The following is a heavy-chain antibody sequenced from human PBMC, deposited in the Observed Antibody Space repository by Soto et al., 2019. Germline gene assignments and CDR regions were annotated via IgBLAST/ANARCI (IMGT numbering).Heavy chain of an antibody. CDR1: RFTFSSYA. D-gene: IGHD3-3*01. J-gene: IGHJ4*02. CDR2: ISSSGGST. V-gene: IGHV3-23*01. Sequence: GGSLRLSCAASRFTFSSYAMSWVRQAPGKGLEWVSSISSSGGSTYYADSVKGRFTISRDNSKNTLYLEMNSLRAEDTAVYYCAKDWEWLLSFGGQGTLVTVSS. CDR3: AKDWEWLLSF.